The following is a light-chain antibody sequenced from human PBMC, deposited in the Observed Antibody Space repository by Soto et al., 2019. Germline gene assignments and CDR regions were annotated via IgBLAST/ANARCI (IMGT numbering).Light chain of an antibody. CDR1: QDITYY. CDR2: EAS. CDR3: QQYNSLPLT. Sequence: DIQMTQSPSSLSASLGDRVTITCQASQDITYYLNWYQQKPGRAPNLLIYEASNLQTGVPSRFSGRRSGTQFTLTISSLQPEDIATYYCQQYNSLPLTFGPGTKLDI. V-gene: IGKV1-33*01. J-gene: IGKJ3*01.